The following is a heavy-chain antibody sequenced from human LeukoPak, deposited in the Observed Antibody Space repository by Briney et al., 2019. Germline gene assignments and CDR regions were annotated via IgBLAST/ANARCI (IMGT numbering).Heavy chain of an antibody. V-gene: IGHV1-69*13. D-gene: IGHD1-1*01. CDR1: GGTFSSYA. CDR2: IIPIFGTA. Sequence: SVKVSCKASGGTFSSYAISWVRQAPGQGLEWMGGIIPIFGTANYAQKFQGRVTITADESTSTAYMELSSLRSEDTAVYYCARDLSSIWNYYYYGMDVWGQGTTVTVSS. J-gene: IGHJ6*02. CDR3: ARDLSSIWNYYYYGMDV.